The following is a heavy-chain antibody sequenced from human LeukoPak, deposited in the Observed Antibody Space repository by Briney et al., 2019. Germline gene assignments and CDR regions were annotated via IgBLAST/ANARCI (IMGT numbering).Heavy chain of an antibody. Sequence: GASVKVSCKASGYTFTGYYMHWVRQAPGQGLEWMGWINPNSGGTNYTQKFQGRVTMTRDTSISTAYMELSRPRSDDTAVYYCARGPHWDPHFDYWGQGTLVTVSS. D-gene: IGHD7-27*01. V-gene: IGHV1-2*02. CDR3: ARGPHWDPHFDY. J-gene: IGHJ4*02. CDR1: GYTFTGYY. CDR2: INPNSGGT.